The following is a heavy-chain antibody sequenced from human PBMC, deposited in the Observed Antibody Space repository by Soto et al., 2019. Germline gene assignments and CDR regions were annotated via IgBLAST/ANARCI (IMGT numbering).Heavy chain of an antibody. D-gene: IGHD1-20*01. Sequence: ASVKVSCKASGYTFTSYGISWVRQSPGQGLEWMGWISAYNGNTNYAQKLQGRVTMTTDTSTSTAYMELRSLRSDDTAVYYCARDNWNDPSFDYWGQGTLVTVSS. V-gene: IGHV1-18*01. CDR1: GYTFTSYG. CDR3: ARDNWNDPSFDY. J-gene: IGHJ4*02. CDR2: ISAYNGNT.